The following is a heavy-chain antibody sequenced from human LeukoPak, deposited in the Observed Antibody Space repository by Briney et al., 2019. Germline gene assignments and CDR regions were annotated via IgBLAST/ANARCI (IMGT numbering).Heavy chain of an antibody. CDR3: AKDNSYNWKNGMDV. D-gene: IGHD1-20*01. CDR2: ISWNSGSI. V-gene: IGHV3-9*01. CDR1: GFTFDDYA. J-gene: IGHJ6*02. Sequence: GGSLRLSCAASGFTFDDYAMHWVRQAPGKGLEWVSGISWNSGSIGYADSVKGRFTISRDNAKNSLYLQMDSLRAEDTALYYCAKDNSYNWKNGMDVWGQGTTVTVSS.